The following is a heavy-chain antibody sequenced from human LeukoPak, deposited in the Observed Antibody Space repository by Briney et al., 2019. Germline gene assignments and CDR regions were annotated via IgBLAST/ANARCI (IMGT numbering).Heavy chain of an antibody. Sequence: SETLSLTCAVYGGSFRRYYWSWIRQPPGKGLEWIGEINHSGSTNYNPSLKSRVTISVDTSKNQFSLKLSSVTAADTAVYYCASFPQGWLPPAHWGQGTLVTVSS. CDR1: GGSFRRYY. J-gene: IGHJ4*02. V-gene: IGHV4-34*01. CDR3: ASFPQGWLPPAH. D-gene: IGHD5-18*01. CDR2: INHSGST.